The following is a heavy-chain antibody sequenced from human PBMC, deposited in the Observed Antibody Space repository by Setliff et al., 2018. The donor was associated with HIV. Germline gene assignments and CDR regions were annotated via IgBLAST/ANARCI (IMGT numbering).Heavy chain of an antibody. J-gene: IGHJ4*02. CDR1: GFSFGDFA. CDR3: ARDPGNGAVDY. Sequence: HPGGSLRLSCTASGFSFGDFAMGWVRQAPGKGLEWVSTIGAVGGPTHYAESVKGRFTISRDNAKTSLSLQMNSLTAEDTAVYYCARDPGNGAVDYWGQGTLVTVS. V-gene: IGHV3-23*01. CDR2: IGAVGGPT.